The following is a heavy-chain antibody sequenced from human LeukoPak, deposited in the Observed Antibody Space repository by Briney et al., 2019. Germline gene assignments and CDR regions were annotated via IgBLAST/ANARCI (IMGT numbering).Heavy chain of an antibody. Sequence: ASVKVSCKFSGYTLTELSMHWVRQAPGKGLGWMGGFDPEDGETIYAQKFQGRVTMTEDTSTDTAYMELSSLRSEDTAVYYCATVNLSSSWSRGMDVWGQGTTVTVSS. CDR2: FDPEDGET. J-gene: IGHJ6*02. D-gene: IGHD6-13*01. V-gene: IGHV1-24*01. CDR1: GYTLTELS. CDR3: ATVNLSSSWSRGMDV.